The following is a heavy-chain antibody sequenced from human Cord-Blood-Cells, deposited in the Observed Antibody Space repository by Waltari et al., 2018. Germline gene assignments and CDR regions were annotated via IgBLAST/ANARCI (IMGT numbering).Heavy chain of an antibody. CDR1: GLPFSSHS. V-gene: IGHV3-21*01. Sequence: EVQLVESGGGLVKPGGSLSLPCAASGLPFSSHSMDWVCQAPGKGLEWVSSISSSSSYIYYADSVKGRFTISRDNAKNSLYLQMNSLRAEDTAVYYCARFRDYGMDVWGQGTTVTVSS. CDR3: ARFRDYGMDV. J-gene: IGHJ6*02. CDR2: ISSSSSYI.